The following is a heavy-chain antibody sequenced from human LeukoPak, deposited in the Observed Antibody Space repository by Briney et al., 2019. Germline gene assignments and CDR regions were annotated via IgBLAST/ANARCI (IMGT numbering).Heavy chain of an antibody. J-gene: IGHJ6*02. D-gene: IGHD6-13*01. CDR3: ARVAAAGTDYYGLDV. CDR1: GYTFTNYG. V-gene: IGHV1-18*01. Sequence: ASVKVSCKASGYTFTNYGISWVRQAPGQGLEWMGWISAYNGSTNYAQKLQGRVTMTTDTSTSTAYMELRSLRSDDTAVYYCARVAAAGTDYYGLDVWGQGTTVTVSS. CDR2: ISAYNGST.